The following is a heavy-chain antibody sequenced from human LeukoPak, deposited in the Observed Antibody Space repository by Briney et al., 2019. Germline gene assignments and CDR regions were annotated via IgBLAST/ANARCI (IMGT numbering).Heavy chain of an antibody. V-gene: IGHV3-53*01. D-gene: IGHD3-22*01. CDR3: ARGLIYYDSRGHYLAERPYFDY. CDR2: IYKAGDP. Sequence: GGSLRLSCAASGFTVSTNYMTWVRQALGKGLEWVSVIYKAGDPYNADSVKGRFSISRDNRKNMLYLQMNSLRAEDTAVYYCARGLIYYDSRGHYLAERPYFDYWGQGSLVTVSS. J-gene: IGHJ4*02. CDR1: GFTVSTNY.